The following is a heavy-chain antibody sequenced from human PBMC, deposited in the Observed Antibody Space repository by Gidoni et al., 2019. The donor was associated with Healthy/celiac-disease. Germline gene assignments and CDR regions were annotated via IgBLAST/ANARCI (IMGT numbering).Heavy chain of an antibody. CDR2: ISSSSSYK. CDR1: GFTFSDYY. V-gene: IGHV3-11*05. J-gene: IGHJ4*02. CDR3: ARAQYSSGWYDY. D-gene: IGHD6-19*01. Sequence: QVQLVVSGGGLVKPGGSLRLSCAASGFTFSDYYKSWIRQAPGKGLWGVSYISSSSSYKNDADSGKGRFTIARDNAKNSLYLQMNSRRAEDTAVYYCARAQYSSGWYDYWGQGTLVTVSS.